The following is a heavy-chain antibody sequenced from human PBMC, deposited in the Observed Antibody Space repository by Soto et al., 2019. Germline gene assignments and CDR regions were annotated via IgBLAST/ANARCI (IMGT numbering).Heavy chain of an antibody. CDR3: ARVTAAGRPLKYYFDY. CDR1: GGSISSGGYY. CDR2: IYYSGST. V-gene: IGHV4-31*03. J-gene: IGHJ4*02. D-gene: IGHD6-13*01. Sequence: SETLSLTCTVSGGSISSGGYYWSWIRQHPGKGLEWIGYIYYSGSTYYNPSLKSRVTISVDTSKNQFSLKLSSVTAADTAVYYCARVTAAGRPLKYYFDYWGQGTLVTVSS.